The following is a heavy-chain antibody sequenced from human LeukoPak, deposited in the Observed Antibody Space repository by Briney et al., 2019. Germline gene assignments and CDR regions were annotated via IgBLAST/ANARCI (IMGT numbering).Heavy chain of an antibody. CDR1: GFTFSSYS. CDR3: ARDLGCTNGVCYPDDAFDI. V-gene: IGHV3-21*01. CDR2: ISSSSYI. Sequence: GGSLRLSCAASGFTFSSYSMNWVRQAPGKGLEWVSSISSSSYIYYADSVKGRFTISRDNAKNSLYLQMNSLRAEDTAVYYCARDLGCTNGVCYPDDAFDIWGQGTMVTVSS. J-gene: IGHJ3*02. D-gene: IGHD2-8*01.